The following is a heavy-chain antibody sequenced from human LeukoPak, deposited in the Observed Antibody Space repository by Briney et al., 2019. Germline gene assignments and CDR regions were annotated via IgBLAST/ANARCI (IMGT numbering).Heavy chain of an antibody. D-gene: IGHD5-18*01. CDR1: GYTFTSYA. CDR2: INTNTGNP. Sequence: GASVKVSCKASGYTFTSYAMNWVRQAPGQGLECMGWINTNTGNPAYAQGFTGRFVFSLDTSVSTAYLQISSLKAEDTAVYYCARDGAFGLWPTPESYWGQGTLVTVSS. CDR3: ARDGAFGLWPTPESY. V-gene: IGHV7-4-1*02. J-gene: IGHJ4*02.